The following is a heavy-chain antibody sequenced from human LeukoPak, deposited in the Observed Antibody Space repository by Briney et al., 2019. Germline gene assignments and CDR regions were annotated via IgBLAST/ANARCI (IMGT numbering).Heavy chain of an antibody. V-gene: IGHV1-3*01. CDR1: GYTFTSYA. CDR2: ISAGNGNT. Sequence: ASVKVSCKASGYTFTSYAIHWVRQAPGQRLEWMGWISAGNGNTKYSQNFQGRVTFISNTSATTAFMELSSLRSEDAAVYYCARDSGSGSNDYWGQGTLVTVSS. CDR3: ARDSGSGSNDY. D-gene: IGHD1-26*01. J-gene: IGHJ4*02.